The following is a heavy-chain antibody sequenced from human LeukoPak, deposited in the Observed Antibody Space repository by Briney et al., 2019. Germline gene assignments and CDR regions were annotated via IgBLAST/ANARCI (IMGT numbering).Heavy chain of an antibody. J-gene: IGHJ4*02. Sequence: PSETLSLTCTVSGGSISSYYWSWIRQPPGKGLQWIGYIYYSGGTNYNPSLKSRVTISVDTSKNQFSLKLSSVTAADTAVYYCARSSVDSGSNFDYWGQGTLVTVSS. CDR3: ARSSVDSGSNFDY. D-gene: IGHD3-10*01. V-gene: IGHV4-59*12. CDR1: GGSISSYY. CDR2: IYYSGGT.